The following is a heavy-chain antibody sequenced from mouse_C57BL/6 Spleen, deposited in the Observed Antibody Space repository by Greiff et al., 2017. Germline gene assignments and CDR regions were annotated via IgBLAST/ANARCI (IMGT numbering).Heavy chain of an antibody. CDR3: AREEGY. V-gene: IGHV5-4*01. Sequence: EVKLVESGGGLVKPGGSLKLSCAASGFTFSSYAMSWVRQTPEKRLAWVATISDGGSYTYYPDNVKGRFTISRDNAKNNLYLQMSHLKSEDTAMYYCAREEGYWGQGTTLTVSS. CDR1: GFTFSSYA. CDR2: ISDGGSYT. J-gene: IGHJ2*01.